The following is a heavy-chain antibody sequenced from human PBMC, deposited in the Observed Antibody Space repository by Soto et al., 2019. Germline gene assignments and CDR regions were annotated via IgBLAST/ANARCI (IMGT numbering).Heavy chain of an antibody. Sequence: GGSLRLSCAASGFTFSSYSMNWVRQAPGKGLEWVSYISSSNSTIYYADSVKGRFTISRDNAKNSLYLQMNSLRAEDTAVYYCARGQGGSGWYYVFDIWGQGTMVTVSS. V-gene: IGHV3-48*01. CDR2: ISSSNSTI. CDR1: GFTFSSYS. CDR3: ARGQGGSGWYYVFDI. D-gene: IGHD6-19*01. J-gene: IGHJ3*02.